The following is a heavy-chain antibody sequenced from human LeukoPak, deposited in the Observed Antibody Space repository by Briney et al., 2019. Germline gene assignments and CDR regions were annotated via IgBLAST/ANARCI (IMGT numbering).Heavy chain of an antibody. J-gene: IGHJ4*02. CDR2: IYSGGTT. Sequence: GGSLRLSCAASGFTVSSNYMSWVRQAPGKGLEWVSVIYSGGTTYYSDSVRGRFTISRDNSKNTLYLQMNSLTADGTAVYYCARIDGSDDYWGQGTLVTVSS. V-gene: IGHV3-53*01. CDR1: GFTVSSNY. CDR3: ARIDGSDDY. D-gene: IGHD5-24*01.